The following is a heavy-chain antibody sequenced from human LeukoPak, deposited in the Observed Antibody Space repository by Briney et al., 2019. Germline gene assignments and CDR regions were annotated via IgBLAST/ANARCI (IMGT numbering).Heavy chain of an antibody. J-gene: IGHJ6*04. V-gene: IGHV3-48*03. CDR2: ISSSGSTI. Sequence: TGGSLRLSCAASGFTFSSYEMNWVRQAPGKGLEWVSYISSSGSTIYYADSVKGRFTISRDNAKNSLYLQMNSLRAEDTAVYYCAELGTTMIGGVWGKGTTVTISS. CDR3: AELGTTMIGGV. CDR1: GFTFSSYE. D-gene: IGHD3-10*02.